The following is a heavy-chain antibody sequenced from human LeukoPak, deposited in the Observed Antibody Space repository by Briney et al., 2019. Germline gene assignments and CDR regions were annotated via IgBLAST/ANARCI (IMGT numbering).Heavy chain of an antibody. CDR3: TRDSTTFRFGY. CDR2: IYGGDVT. Sequence: GGSLRLSCAGSGFAVSNNYMSWVRQAPGKGPEWVSIIYGGDVTYYVDSVKGRFTISRDNSKNMLYLQMNSLRVEDTAVYYCTRDSTTFRFGYWGQGTLVTVSS. CDR1: GFAVSNNY. J-gene: IGHJ4*02. D-gene: IGHD1-26*01. V-gene: IGHV3-53*01.